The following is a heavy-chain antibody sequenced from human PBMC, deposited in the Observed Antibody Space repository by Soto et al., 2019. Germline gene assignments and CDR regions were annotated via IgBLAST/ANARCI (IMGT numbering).Heavy chain of an antibody. CDR3: ASARDYGDCHFDY. V-gene: IGHV4-31*03. D-gene: IGHD4-17*01. CDR2: IYYSGST. CDR1: GGSISSGGYY. J-gene: IGHJ4*02. Sequence: SETLSLTCTVSGGSISSGGYYWSWIRQHPGKGLEWIGYIYYSGSTYYNPSLKSRVTISVDTSKNQFALKLSSVTAADPAVYYCASARDYGDCHFDYWGQGTLVTVSS.